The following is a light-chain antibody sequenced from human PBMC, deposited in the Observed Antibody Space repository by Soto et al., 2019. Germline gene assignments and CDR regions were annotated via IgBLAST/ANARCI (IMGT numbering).Light chain of an antibody. V-gene: IGLV2-14*01. Sequence: QSVLTQPASVSGSPGQSITISCTGTSSDVGGYNYVSWYQQHPGKAPKLMIYDVSNRPSGVSNRFSGSKSGNTASLTISGLQAEDEADYYCRSYTSRSNHVFGTGTKLTVL. CDR3: RSYTSRSNHV. CDR1: SSDVGGYNY. J-gene: IGLJ1*01. CDR2: DVS.